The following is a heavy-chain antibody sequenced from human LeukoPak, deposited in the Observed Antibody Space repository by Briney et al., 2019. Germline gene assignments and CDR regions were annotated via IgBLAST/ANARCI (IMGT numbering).Heavy chain of an antibody. J-gene: IGHJ4*02. Sequence: GGSRRLSCAASGSTLSTLGMHWVRQVPGKGLGGWAVIWYDGSNKYYADSVKGRFTISRDNSKNTLYLQMNSLRAEDTAVYYCARGRYCSGGSCYLPPPNLFDYWGQGTLVTVSS. CDR1: GSTLSTLG. CDR2: IWYDGSNK. CDR3: ARGRYCSGGSCYLPPPNLFDY. D-gene: IGHD2-15*01. V-gene: IGHV3-33*01.